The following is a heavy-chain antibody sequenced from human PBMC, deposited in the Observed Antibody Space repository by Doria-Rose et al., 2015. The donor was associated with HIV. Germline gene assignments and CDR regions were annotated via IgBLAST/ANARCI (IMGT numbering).Heavy chain of an antibody. Sequence: QVQLVDSGAAVKKPGASVTVSCKTSGYTFSAYAIHWVRQAPGQRLEWMGWLNVGNGDTRYSRKFQDRVTITSDTSANTGYMALSSLRSEDTAVYYCARIHSLSSSSLGHWGQGTLVTVSS. J-gene: IGHJ4*02. D-gene: IGHD6-13*01. CDR1: GYTFSAYA. V-gene: IGHV1-3*01. CDR3: ARIHSLSSSSLGH. CDR2: LNVGNGDT.